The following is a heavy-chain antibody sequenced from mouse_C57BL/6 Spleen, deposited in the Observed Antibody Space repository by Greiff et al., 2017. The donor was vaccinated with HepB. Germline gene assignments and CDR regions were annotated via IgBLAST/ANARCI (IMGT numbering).Heavy chain of an antibody. Sequence: EVQLQESGPGMVKPSQSLSLTCTVTGYSITSGYDWHWIRHFPGNKLEWMGYISYSGSTNYNPSLKSRISITHDTSKNHFFLKLNSVTTEDTATYDCARGRAWFAYWGQGTLVTVSA. J-gene: IGHJ3*01. CDR3: ARGRAWFAY. CDR1: GYSITSGYD. V-gene: IGHV3-1*01. CDR2: ISYSGST.